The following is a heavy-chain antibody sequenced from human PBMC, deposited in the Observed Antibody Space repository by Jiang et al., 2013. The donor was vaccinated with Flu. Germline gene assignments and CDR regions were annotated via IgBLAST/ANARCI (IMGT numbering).Heavy chain of an antibody. D-gene: IGHD3-10*01. J-gene: IGHJ4*02. CDR2: IYYSGST. V-gene: IGHV4-30-4*01. Sequence: GPGLVKPSQTLSLTCTVSGGSISSGDYYWSWIRQPPGKGLEWIGYIYYSGSTYYNPSLKSRVTISVDTSKNQFSLKLSSVTAADTAVYYCATEPYYYGSGSYYNDYWGQGTLVTVSS. CDR1: GGSISSGDYY. CDR3: ATEPYYYGSGSYYNDY.